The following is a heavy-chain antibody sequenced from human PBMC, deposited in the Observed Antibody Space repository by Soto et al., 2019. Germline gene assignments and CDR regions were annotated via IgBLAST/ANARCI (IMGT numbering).Heavy chain of an antibody. CDR3: ARGGYCSGGSCYSVYYFDY. V-gene: IGHV4-4*02. CDR1: GGSISSSNW. CDR2: IYHSGST. J-gene: IGHJ4*02. D-gene: IGHD2-15*01. Sequence: QVQLQESGPGLVKPSGTLSLTCAVSGGSISSSNWWGWVRHPPGKGRGWIGEIYHSGSTNYNPSLKSRVTISVDKSKNQFSLKLSSVTAADTAVYYCARGGYCSGGSCYSVYYFDYWGQGTLVTVSS.